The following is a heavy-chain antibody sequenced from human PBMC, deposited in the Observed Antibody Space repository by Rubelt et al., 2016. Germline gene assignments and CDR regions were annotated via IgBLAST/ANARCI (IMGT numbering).Heavy chain of an antibody. D-gene: IGHD3-9*01. Sequence: EVQLLESGGDLVQPGGSLRLSCAASGFTFSDSWMAWVRQAPGKGLEWVANIKHDGSEISYVDSLKGRFTISRDNAKNSLSLQMNSRRADDTAVYYGATHNDWSFNYWGQGTLVTVSS. CDR2: IKHDGSEI. CDR3: ATHNDWSFNY. V-gene: IGHV3-7*01. J-gene: IGHJ4*02. CDR1: GFTFSDSW.